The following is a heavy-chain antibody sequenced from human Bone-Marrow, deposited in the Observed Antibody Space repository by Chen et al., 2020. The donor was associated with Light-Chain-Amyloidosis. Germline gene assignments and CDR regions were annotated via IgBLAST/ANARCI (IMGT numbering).Heavy chain of an antibody. CDR1: GFPFSDFY. CDR2: ISSSSSAI. CDR3: ARGYKFGYY. D-gene: IGHD3-16*01. Sequence: VQLVESGGGLVQPGGSLRLSCAASGFPFSDFYMSWIRQAPGKGLEWISYISSSSSAIYYADSVKGRFTISRDNAENSVYLQMDRLRAEDMAVYYCARGYKFGYYWGQGTLVNVSS. J-gene: IGHJ4*02. V-gene: IGHV3-11*01.